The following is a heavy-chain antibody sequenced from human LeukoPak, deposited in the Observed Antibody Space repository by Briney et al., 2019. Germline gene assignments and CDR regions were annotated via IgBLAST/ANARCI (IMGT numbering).Heavy chain of an antibody. J-gene: IGHJ4*02. CDR1: AYIFIDYY. CDR3: ARDRSALGYRQFDY. V-gene: IGHV1-2*02. D-gene: IGHD5-18*01. CDR2: INPNSGGT. Sequence: ASVKVSCKASAYIFIDYYIHWVRQAPGQGLEWMGWINPNSGGTTYAQGFQGRVTMTRDTSISTAYMDLSRLRSDDTAVYYCARDRSALGYRQFDYWGQGTLVTVSS.